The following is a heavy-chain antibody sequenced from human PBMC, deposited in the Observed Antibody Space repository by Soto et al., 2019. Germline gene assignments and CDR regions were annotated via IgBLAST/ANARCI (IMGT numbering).Heavy chain of an antibody. J-gene: IGHJ4*02. D-gene: IGHD1-26*01. CDR2: IRSKANSYAT. V-gene: IGHV3-73*01. CDR1: GFTFSGSA. Sequence: GGSLRLSCEASGFTFSGSAMHWVRQASGKGLEWVGRIRSKANSYATAYAASVKGRFTTSRDDSKNTAYLQMNSLKTEDTAVYFCTRGDWWELPTMDYWGQGTLVTVSS. CDR3: TRGDWWELPTMDY.